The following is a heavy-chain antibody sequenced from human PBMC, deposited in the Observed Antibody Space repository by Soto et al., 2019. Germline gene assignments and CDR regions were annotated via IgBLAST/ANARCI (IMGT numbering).Heavy chain of an antibody. Sequence: QVQLQESGSRLLKPSQTLSLTCAVSGGSISSGGYSWTWIRQPPGKGLEWIGYVHHTGSTTYNPSLKTRVNISGDRPNNQFFLTLTSATAADSAIYYCARGLWNDVFQYWGRGILVTVSS. D-gene: IGHD1-1*01. J-gene: IGHJ1*01. CDR1: GGSISSGGYS. V-gene: IGHV4-30-2*01. CDR3: ARGLWNDVFQY. CDR2: VHHTGST.